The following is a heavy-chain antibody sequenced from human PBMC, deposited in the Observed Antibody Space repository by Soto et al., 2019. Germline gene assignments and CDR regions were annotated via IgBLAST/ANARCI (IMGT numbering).Heavy chain of an antibody. V-gene: IGHV3-33*01. Sequence: GGSLGLSCAASGLTFSSYGMHWVRQAPGKGLERVAVIWYDGSNKYYADSVKGRFTIYRDNSKNTLYLQMNSLRAEDTAMYYCARVRGEAYYYYYGMDVWGQGTTVTVSS. CDR1: GLTFSSYG. CDR2: IWYDGSNK. J-gene: IGHJ6*02. D-gene: IGHD4-17*01. CDR3: ARVRGEAYYYYYGMDV.